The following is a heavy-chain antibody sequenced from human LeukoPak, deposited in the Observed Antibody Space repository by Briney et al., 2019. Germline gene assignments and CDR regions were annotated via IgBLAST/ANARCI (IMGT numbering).Heavy chain of an antibody. D-gene: IGHD3-16*01. CDR3: AMGSDPYYYYYMDV. CDR2: ISSSGSTI. CDR1: GFTFSDYN. Sequence: KSGGSLRLSCAASGFTFSDYNMSWIRQAPGKGLEWVSYISSSGSTIYYADSVKGRFTISRDNAKNSLYLQMNSLRAEDTAVYYCAMGSDPYYYYYMDVWGKGTTVTVSS. J-gene: IGHJ6*03. V-gene: IGHV3-11*04.